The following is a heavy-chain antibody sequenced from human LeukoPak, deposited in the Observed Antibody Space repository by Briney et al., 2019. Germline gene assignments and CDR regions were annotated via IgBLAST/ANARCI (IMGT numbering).Heavy chain of an antibody. J-gene: IGHJ6*03. V-gene: IGHV4-4*07. CDR3: ARLYGDYTTNYYYYMDV. D-gene: IGHD4-17*01. Sequence: PSETLSLTCTVSGGSISSYYWSWIRQPAGKGLEWIGRIYTSGSTNYNPSLKSRVTMSVDTSKNQFSLKLSSVTAADTAVYYCARLYGDYTTNYYYYMDVWGKGTTVTVSS. CDR1: GGSISSYY. CDR2: IYTSGST.